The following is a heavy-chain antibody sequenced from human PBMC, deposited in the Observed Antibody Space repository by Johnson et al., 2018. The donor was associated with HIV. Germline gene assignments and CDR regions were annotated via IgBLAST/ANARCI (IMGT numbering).Heavy chain of an antibody. D-gene: IGHD6-19*01. J-gene: IGHJ3*02. Sequence: QVQLVESGGGVVQPGRSLRLSCVVSGFNFSSYDIDWVRQAPGKGLEWLAAISYDGSNKFYADSVQGRFTISIYNSKNTLYLQMNSLRREDTAVYYCARIPGSGWEHDAFDIWGQGTMVTVSS. CDR2: ISYDGSNK. CDR3: ARIPGSGWEHDAFDI. CDR1: GFNFSSYD. V-gene: IGHV3-30*04.